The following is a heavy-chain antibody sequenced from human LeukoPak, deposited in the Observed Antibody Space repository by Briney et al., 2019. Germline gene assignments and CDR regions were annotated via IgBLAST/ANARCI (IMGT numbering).Heavy chain of an antibody. J-gene: IGHJ4*02. CDR2: IYHSGST. Sequence: SETLSLTCAVSGYSISSGYYWGWIRQPPGKGLEWIGSIYHSGSTYYNPSLKSRVTISVDTSKNQFSLKLSSVTAADTAVYYCARDQSAYSSGWYPNFDYWGQGTLVTVSS. D-gene: IGHD6-19*01. V-gene: IGHV4-38-2*02. CDR1: GYSISSGYY. CDR3: ARDQSAYSSGWYPNFDY.